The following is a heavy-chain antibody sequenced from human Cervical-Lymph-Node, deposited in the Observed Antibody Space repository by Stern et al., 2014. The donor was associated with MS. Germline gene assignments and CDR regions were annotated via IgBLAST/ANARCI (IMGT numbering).Heavy chain of an antibody. J-gene: IGHJ4*02. CDR3: ARINVGPTFYSPFDY. CDR2: IFPNDEK. V-gene: IGHV2-26*01. CDR1: GFSLSNTQMG. Sequence: QITLKESGPVLVKPTETLTLTCTVSGFSLSNTQMGVTWIRQPPGKALEWLAHIFPNDEKSYSPSLKSRLTISKDTSTSQVVLTLTNMDPVDTATYYCARINVGPTFYSPFDYWGQGALVTVSS. D-gene: IGHD2/OR15-2a*01.